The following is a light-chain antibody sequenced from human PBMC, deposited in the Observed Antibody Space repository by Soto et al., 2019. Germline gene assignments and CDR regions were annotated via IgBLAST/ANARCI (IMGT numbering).Light chain of an antibody. CDR3: KSYAGSNTYV. CDR2: EVT. V-gene: IGLV2-8*01. CDR1: SSDVGFYTF. Sequence: QSLLTQPPSASGSPGQSLTISCTGTSSDVGFYTFVSWYQQRPGKAPKLVIYEVTKRPSGVPDRFSGSKSGSTASLTVSGLQAADEADYFCKSYAGSNTYVFGSGTKVTVL. J-gene: IGLJ1*01.